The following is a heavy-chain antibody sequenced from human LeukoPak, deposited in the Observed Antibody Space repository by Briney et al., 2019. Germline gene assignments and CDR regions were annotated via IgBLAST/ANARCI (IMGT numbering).Heavy chain of an antibody. V-gene: IGHV4-4*07. Sequence: SETLSLTCTVSGGSISSYYWSWIRQPAGKGLEWIGRIYTSGSTNYNPSLKSRVTMSVDTSKNQFSLKLSSVTAADTVVYYCARGGGSGSYYYYYYMDVWGKGTTVTVSS. CDR1: GGSISSYY. D-gene: IGHD1-26*01. CDR2: IYTSGST. CDR3: ARGGGSGSYYYYYYMDV. J-gene: IGHJ6*03.